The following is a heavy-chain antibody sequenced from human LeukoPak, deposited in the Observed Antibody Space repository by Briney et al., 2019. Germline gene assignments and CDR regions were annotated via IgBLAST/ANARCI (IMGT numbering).Heavy chain of an antibody. D-gene: IGHD5-18*01. J-gene: IGHJ3*02. CDR2: IYYSGST. V-gene: IGHV4-59*12. CDR1: GGSISSYY. CDR3: ARDQDTASAVDAFDI. Sequence: SETLSLTCTVSGGSISSYYWSWIRQPPGKGLEWIGYIYYSGSTNYNPSLKSRVTISVDTSKNQFSLKLSSVTAADTAVYYCARDQDTASAVDAFDIWGQGTMVTVSS.